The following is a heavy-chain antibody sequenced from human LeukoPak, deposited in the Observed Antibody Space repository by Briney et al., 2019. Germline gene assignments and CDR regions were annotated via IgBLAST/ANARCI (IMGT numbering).Heavy chain of an antibody. V-gene: IGHV3-21*01. J-gene: IGHJ4*02. D-gene: IGHD2-2*01. Sequence: GGSLRLSCAASGFTFSSYSMNWVRQAPGKGLEWVSSISSSSSYIYYADSVKGRFTISRDNAKNSLYLQMNSLRAEDTAVYYCARGAGSSTSYLYWGQGTLVTVSS. CDR1: GFTFSSYS. CDR2: ISSSSSYI. CDR3: ARGAGSSTSYLY.